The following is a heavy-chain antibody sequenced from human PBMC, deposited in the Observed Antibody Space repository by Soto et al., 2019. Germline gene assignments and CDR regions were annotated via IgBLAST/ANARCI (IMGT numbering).Heavy chain of an antibody. D-gene: IGHD3-22*01. V-gene: IGHV1-46*01. Sequence: QVQLVQSGAEVKKPGASVKVSCKESGYTFTSYYMHWVRQAPGQGLELMGIINPSGGSTSYAQKYQGRVTMTRDTSTSTFYMELSSLRSEDTAVYYCARDLDGLSYYYDSSGYNGMYVWGQGTTVTVSS. CDR3: ARDLDGLSYYYDSSGYNGMYV. J-gene: IGHJ6*02. CDR2: INPSGGST. CDR1: GYTFTSYY.